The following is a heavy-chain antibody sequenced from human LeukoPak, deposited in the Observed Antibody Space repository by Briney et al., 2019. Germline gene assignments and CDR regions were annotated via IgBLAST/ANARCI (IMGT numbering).Heavy chain of an antibody. J-gene: IGHJ4*02. CDR1: GGSISSYY. D-gene: IGHD3-10*01. V-gene: IGHV4-4*09. Sequence: SETLSLSCTVSGGSISSYYWSWIRQPPGKGLEWIGYIYTSGSTNYNPSLKSRVTISVDTSKNQFSLKLSSVTAADTAVYYCARHPYYGSFDYWGQGTLVTVSS. CDR3: ARHPYYGSFDY. CDR2: IYTSGST.